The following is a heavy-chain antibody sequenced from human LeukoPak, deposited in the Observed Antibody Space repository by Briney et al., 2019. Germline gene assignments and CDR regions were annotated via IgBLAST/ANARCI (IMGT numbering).Heavy chain of an antibody. CDR1: GGTFSSYA. D-gene: IGHD3-10*01. CDR2: IIPIFGTA. V-gene: IGHV1-69*13. Sequence: SVKVSCKASGGTFSSYAISWVRQAPGQGLEWMGGIIPIFGTANYAQKFQGRVTITADESTSTAYMELSSLRSEDTAVYYCASGGFGESEYYYYYYYMDVWGKGTTVTVSS. CDR3: ASGGFGESEYYYYYYYMDV. J-gene: IGHJ6*03.